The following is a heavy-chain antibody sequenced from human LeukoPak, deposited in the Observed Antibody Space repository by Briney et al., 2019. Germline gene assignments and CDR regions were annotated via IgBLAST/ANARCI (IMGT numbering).Heavy chain of an antibody. J-gene: IGHJ4*02. V-gene: IGHV4-59*08. D-gene: IGHD5-24*01. CDR3: ARHGGGYSFDH. CDR2: IDNSGST. CDR1: GAFMRNYY. Sequence: SETLSLTCSVSGAFMRNYYWSWIRQPPGKGLEWIGYIDNSGSTNYSPSLKSRVTMSIDTSKNQFSLNLSSVTAADTAVYYCARHGGGYSFDHWGQGTLVTVSS.